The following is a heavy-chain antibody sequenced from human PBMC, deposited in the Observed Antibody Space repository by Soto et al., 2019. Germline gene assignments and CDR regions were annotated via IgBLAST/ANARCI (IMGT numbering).Heavy chain of an antibody. J-gene: IGHJ5*02. D-gene: IGHD1-26*01. CDR2: INHSGST. CDR1: GGSFSGYY. CDR3: PGRGRLRRVGSWFDP. Sequence: SDTLSLTCAVYGGSFSGYYSCWIRPPPGKELEWIWAINHSGSTNYNPSLKSRVAISVDTSKNHFSLKLSSVTAADTAVYYCPGRGRLRRVGSWFDPWRQRTLVTVSS. V-gene: IGHV4-34*01.